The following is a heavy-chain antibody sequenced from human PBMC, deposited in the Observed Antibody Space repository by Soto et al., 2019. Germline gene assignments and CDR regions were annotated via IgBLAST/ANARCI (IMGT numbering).Heavy chain of an antibody. CDR2: ISSGSDNI. D-gene: IGHD2-21*02. V-gene: IGHV3-48*02. CDR3: ARLPKGSVGTA. J-gene: IGHJ4*02. CDR1: GFRFSDHS. Sequence: LVESGGGLVSPGGSLRLSCVASGFRFSDHSMTWFRQSPGKGLQGMAYISSGSDNIYYAEAVRGRFTVSRDNAKNALFLPMNRLRDDDKATYYCARLPKGSVGTAWGQGTRVTVSS.